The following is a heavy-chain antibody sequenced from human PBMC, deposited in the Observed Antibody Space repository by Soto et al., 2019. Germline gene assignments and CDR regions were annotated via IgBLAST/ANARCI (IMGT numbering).Heavy chain of an antibody. CDR1: GFTFSSYS. CDR3: ATSAAQKQWLVEGAFDI. Sequence: GGSLRLSCAASGFTFSSYSMNWVRQAPGKGLEWVSYISSSSSTIYYADSVKGRFTISRDNAKNSLYLQMNSLRDEDAAMYEYATSAAQKQWLVEGAFDIWGQGTMVTVSS. J-gene: IGHJ3*02. CDR2: ISSSSSTI. V-gene: IGHV3-48*02. D-gene: IGHD6-19*01.